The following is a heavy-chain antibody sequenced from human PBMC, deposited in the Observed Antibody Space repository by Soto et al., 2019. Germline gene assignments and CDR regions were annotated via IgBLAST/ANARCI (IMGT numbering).Heavy chain of an antibody. D-gene: IGHD6-13*01. Sequence: SETLSLTCTVSGGSISSYFYIWVRQPPGKGLEWIGSVYYTGTTDYNPSLKSRVTISVDTSKTQFSLNLRSVTAADAAVYYCARDLAAVPRAFDYWGRGTLVTV. J-gene: IGHJ4*02. CDR1: GGSISSYF. CDR3: ARDLAAVPRAFDY. CDR2: VYYTGTT. V-gene: IGHV4-59*01.